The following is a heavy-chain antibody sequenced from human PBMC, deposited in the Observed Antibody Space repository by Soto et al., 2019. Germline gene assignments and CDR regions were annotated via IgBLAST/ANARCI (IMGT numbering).Heavy chain of an antibody. V-gene: IGHV4-34*01. D-gene: IGHD6-13*01. CDR2: INHSGST. CDR3: ARGAGSSWPNWFDP. Sequence: SETLSLTCAVYGGSFSGYYWSWIRQPPGKGLEWIGEINHSGSTNYNPSLKSRVTISVDTSENQFSLKLSSVTAADTAVYYCARGAGSSWPNWFDPWGQGTLVTVSS. CDR1: GGSFSGYY. J-gene: IGHJ5*02.